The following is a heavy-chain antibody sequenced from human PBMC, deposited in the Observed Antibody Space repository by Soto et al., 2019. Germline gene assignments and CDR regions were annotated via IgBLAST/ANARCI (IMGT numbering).Heavy chain of an antibody. J-gene: IGHJ4*02. Sequence: PSETLSLSCTVSGGSMSGYYWTWIRQPPGKGLEWIGYIYSGATTNYNPSLKSRVIISVDTSKNQFSLKLSSVTAADTAVYYCARDRTTGSVWAGIDYWGRGTLVTVSS. CDR3: ARDRTTGSVWAGIDY. CDR1: GGSMSGYY. CDR2: IYSGATT. V-gene: IGHV4-59*01. D-gene: IGHD6-19*01.